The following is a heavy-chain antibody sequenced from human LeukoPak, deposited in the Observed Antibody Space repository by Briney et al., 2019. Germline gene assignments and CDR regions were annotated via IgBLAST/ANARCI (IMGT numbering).Heavy chain of an antibody. J-gene: IGHJ4*02. V-gene: IGHV5-51*01. D-gene: IGHD3-3*01. CDR2: IYPGDSDV. CDR3: ARQAWSGYPYYFDY. Sequence: ESLKISCKGSGFSFSDHWIGWVRQMPGKGLEWMGIIYPGDSDVKYSPSFQGQVNISADKSITTAYLQWSSLKASDTAMYYCARQAWSGYPYYFDYWGPGTLVTVSS. CDR1: GFSFSDHW.